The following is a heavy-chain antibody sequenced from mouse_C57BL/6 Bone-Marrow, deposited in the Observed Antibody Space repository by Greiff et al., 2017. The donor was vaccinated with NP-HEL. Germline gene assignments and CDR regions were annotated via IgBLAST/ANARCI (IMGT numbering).Heavy chain of an antibody. Sequence: EVKLVESGGGLVQPGESLKLSCESNEYEFPSHDMSWVRKTPEKRLELVAAINSDGGSTYYPDTMERRFIISRDNTKKTLYLQMSSLRSEDSAVYYCARRQLRLQAYYWGQGTTLTVSS. V-gene: IGHV5-2*03. CDR3: ARRQLRLQAYY. CDR1: EYEFPSHD. CDR2: INSDGGST. D-gene: IGHD3-2*02. J-gene: IGHJ2*01.